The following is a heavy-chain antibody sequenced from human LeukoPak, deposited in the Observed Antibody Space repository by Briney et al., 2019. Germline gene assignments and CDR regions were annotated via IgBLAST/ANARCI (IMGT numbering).Heavy chain of an antibody. J-gene: IGHJ3*02. V-gene: IGHV3-23*01. D-gene: IGHD1-1*01. Sequence: PGGSLRLSCAASGFTFSSYAMSWARQAPGKGLEWVSTISGSGGSTYYVDSVKGRFTISRDNSKNTLYLQMSSLRAEDTAVYYWAKHLFFIPTTYNDAFNIWGQGTMVTVSS. CDR1: GFTFSSYA. CDR3: AKHLFFIPTTYNDAFNI. CDR2: ISGSGGST.